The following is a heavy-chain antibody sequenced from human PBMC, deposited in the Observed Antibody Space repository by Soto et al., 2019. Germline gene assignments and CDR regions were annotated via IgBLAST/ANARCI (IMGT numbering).Heavy chain of an antibody. J-gene: IGHJ6*02. V-gene: IGHV4-59*01. Sequence: SETLSLTCTVSGGSINSYYWSWIRQPPGKGLEWIGYIYYSGSTNYNPSLKSRVTISVDTSKNQFSLKLSSVTAADTAVYYCARNTYYYDSSGYYYYNYYGMDVWGQGTTVTVS. D-gene: IGHD3-22*01. CDR2: IYYSGST. CDR1: GGSINSYY. CDR3: ARNTYYYDSSGYYYYNYYGMDV.